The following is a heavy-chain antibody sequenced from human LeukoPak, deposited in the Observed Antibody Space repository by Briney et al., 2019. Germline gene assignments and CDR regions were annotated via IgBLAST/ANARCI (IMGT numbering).Heavy chain of an antibody. CDR3: ARSKGAGYYYGSGSPPRFDY. D-gene: IGHD3-10*01. Sequence: PGGSLRLSRAASGFTVSSNYMSWVRQAPGKGLEWVSVIYSGGSTYYADSVKGRFTISRDNSKNTLYLQMNSLRAEDTAVCYCARSKGAGYYYGSGSPPRFDYWGQGTLVTVSS. CDR2: IYSGGST. J-gene: IGHJ4*02. CDR1: GFTVSSNY. V-gene: IGHV3-53*01.